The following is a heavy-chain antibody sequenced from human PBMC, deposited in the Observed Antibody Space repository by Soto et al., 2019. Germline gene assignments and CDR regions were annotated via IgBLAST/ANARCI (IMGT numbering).Heavy chain of an antibody. CDR1: GFTVSSNY. Sequence: GGSLRLSCAASGFTVSSNYMSWVRQAPGKGLEWVSVIYSGGSTYYADSVKGRFTISRDNSKNMLYLQMNSLRAEDTAVYYCARDYSSSWYGYFQHWGQGTLVTVSS. V-gene: IGHV3-66*01. CDR2: IYSGGST. CDR3: ARDYSSSWYGYFQH. D-gene: IGHD6-13*01. J-gene: IGHJ1*01.